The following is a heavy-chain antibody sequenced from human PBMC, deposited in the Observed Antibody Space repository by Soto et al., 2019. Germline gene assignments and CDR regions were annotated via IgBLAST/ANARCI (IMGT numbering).Heavy chain of an antibody. CDR3: AKSGPLIRLWFGDDWFDP. CDR1: GFTFSSYA. J-gene: IGHJ5*02. D-gene: IGHD3-10*01. V-gene: IGHV3-23*01. CDR2: ISGSGGST. Sequence: EVQLLESGGGLVQPGGSLRLSCAASGFTFSSYAMSWFPQPQGKGLEWSPPISGSGGSTYYADSVKGRFTISRDNSKNTLYLQMNSLRAEDTAVYYCAKSGPLIRLWFGDDWFDPWGQGTLVTVSS.